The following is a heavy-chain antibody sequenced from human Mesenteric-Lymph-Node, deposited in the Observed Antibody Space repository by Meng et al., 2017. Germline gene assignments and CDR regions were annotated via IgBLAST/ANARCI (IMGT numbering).Heavy chain of an antibody. CDR3: ARGGYYSFDY. Sequence: VQLDVSGHGRVTPSGPLSPTGCDSGVPISSSYWWTWVRQSPGKGLEWIGEIYHSGSTNYNPSLKSRVTISVDKSKNQFSLKLTSVTAADTAVYYCARGGYYSFDYWGQGTLVTVSS. CDR1: GVPISSSYW. D-gene: IGHD5-18*01. J-gene: IGHJ4*02. V-gene: IGHV4-4*02. CDR2: IYHSGST.